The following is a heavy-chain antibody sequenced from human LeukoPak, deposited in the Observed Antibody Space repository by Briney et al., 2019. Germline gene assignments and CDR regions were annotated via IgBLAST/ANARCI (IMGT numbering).Heavy chain of an antibody. V-gene: IGHV3-30*18. CDR3: AKGVVAATNAAYYGMDV. CDR2: ISYDESDK. CDR1: GFTFRNYG. D-gene: IGHD2-15*01. J-gene: IGHJ6*02. Sequence: AGYLRLYCAASGFTFRNYGMLWLRQAPGKGLEWVTVISYDESDKYYADSVKGRFTISRDNSKNTLYLQMNSLRPEDTAVYYCAKGVVAATNAAYYGMDVWGQGTTVAVSS.